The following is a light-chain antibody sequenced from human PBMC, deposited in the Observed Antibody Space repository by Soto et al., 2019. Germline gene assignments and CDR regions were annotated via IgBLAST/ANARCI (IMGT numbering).Light chain of an antibody. CDR2: DVS. CDR1: SSDVGGYNS. CDR3: SSYISSGTRV. V-gene: IGLV2-14*03. Sequence: QSALTQPASVSGSPGQSITISCTGTSSDVGGYNSVSWYQQHPGKAPQLMIYDVSYRPSGGSDRFSGSKSGNTASLTISGLQAEDEADYYCSSYISSGTRVFGGGTKLTVL. J-gene: IGLJ3*02.